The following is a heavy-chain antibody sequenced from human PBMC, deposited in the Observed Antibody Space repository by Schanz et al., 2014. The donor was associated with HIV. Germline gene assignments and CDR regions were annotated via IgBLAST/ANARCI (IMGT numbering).Heavy chain of an antibody. CDR3: AKEATVVTLAFDI. V-gene: IGHV3-33*06. Sequence: QVQLVESGGGVVQPGRSLRLSCAASRFTFSSYGMHWVRQAPGKGLEWVAIIWYDGSNKYYADSVKGRFTISRDNSKNTLYLQMNSLRAEDTAVYYCAKEATVVTLAFDIWGQGTMVTVSS. J-gene: IGHJ3*02. CDR1: RFTFSSYG. CDR2: IWYDGSNK. D-gene: IGHD4-17*01.